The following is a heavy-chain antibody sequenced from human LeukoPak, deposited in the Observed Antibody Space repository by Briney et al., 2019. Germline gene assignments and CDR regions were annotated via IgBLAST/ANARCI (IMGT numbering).Heavy chain of an antibody. V-gene: IGHV3-23*01. CDR3: AKTLSTSSWYGMDV. CDR1: GFTYSSYA. Sequence: GGSLRLSCAASGFTYSSYAMSLVRQAPGKGLEWVSAISGSGGSTYYADSVKGRFTISRDNSKNTLYLQMNSLRAEDTAVYYCAKTLSTSSWYGMDVWGQGTTVTVSS. CDR2: ISGSGGST. J-gene: IGHJ6*02. D-gene: IGHD6-13*01.